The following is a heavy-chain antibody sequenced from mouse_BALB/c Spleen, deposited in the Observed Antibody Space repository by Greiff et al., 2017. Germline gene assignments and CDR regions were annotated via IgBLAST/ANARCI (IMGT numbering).Heavy chain of an antibody. D-gene: IGHD1-2*01. V-gene: IGHV5-6*02. CDR3: ARRGITTARFDY. Sequence: EVKVVESGGDLVKPGGSLKLSCAASGFTFSSYGMSWVRQTPDKRLEWVATISSGGSYTYYPDSVKGRFTISRDNAKNTLYLQMSSLKSEDTAMYYCARRGITTARFDYWGQGTTLTVSS. CDR1: GFTFSSYG. J-gene: IGHJ2*01. CDR2: ISSGGSYT.